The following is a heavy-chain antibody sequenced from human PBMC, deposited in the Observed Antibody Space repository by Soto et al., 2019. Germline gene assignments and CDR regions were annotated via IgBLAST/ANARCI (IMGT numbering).Heavy chain of an antibody. CDR3: ARAASVDTYGYAY. D-gene: IGHD5-18*01. V-gene: IGHV3-48*02. J-gene: IGHJ4*02. CDR2: ISRSGNTI. CDR1: GFSLSSYN. Sequence: GGSLRLSCAASGFSLSSYNINWVRQAPGKGLEWVSYISRSGNTIHYADSVKGRFTISRDNAKNSLYLQMNSLRDEDTAVYYCARAASVDTYGYAYWGQGTLVTVS.